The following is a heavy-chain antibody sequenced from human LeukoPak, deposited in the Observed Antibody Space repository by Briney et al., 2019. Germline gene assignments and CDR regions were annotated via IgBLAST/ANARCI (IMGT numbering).Heavy chain of an antibody. Sequence: GGSLRLSCVASGFSFTSYWMSWVRQAPGKGLEFVAYINRDAGSTNYVDSVKGRFTISRDNAENSLYLQMSSLRAEDTALYYCASDQGWSSFDIWGQGIMVTVSS. J-gene: IGHJ3*02. CDR3: ASDQGWSSFDI. CDR2: INRDAGST. D-gene: IGHD2-15*01. CDR1: GFSFTSYW. V-gene: IGHV3-7*01.